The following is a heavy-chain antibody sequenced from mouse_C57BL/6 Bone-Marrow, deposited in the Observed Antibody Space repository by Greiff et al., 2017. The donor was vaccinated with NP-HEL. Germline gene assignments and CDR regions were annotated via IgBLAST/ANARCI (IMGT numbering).Heavy chain of an antibody. Sequence: QVQLQQPGAELVMPGASVKLSCKASGYTFTSYRMHWVKQRPGQGLEWIGDIDPSDSYTNYNQKFKGKSTLTVDKSSSTAYMELSSLTSEDSAVYYCARWRGFITTVFDVWGTGTTVTVAS. CDR2: IDPSDSYT. CDR3: ARWRGFITTVFDV. D-gene: IGHD1-1*01. J-gene: IGHJ1*03. V-gene: IGHV1-69*01. CDR1: GYTFTSYR.